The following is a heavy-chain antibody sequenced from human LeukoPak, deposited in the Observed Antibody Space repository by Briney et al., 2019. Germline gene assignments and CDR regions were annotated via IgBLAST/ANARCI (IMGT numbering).Heavy chain of an antibody. V-gene: IGHV1-3*01. D-gene: IGHD6-6*01. CDR3: ARAEARPESFFDY. J-gene: IGHJ4*02. Sequence: GASVKVSCKASGYTFTTYTIHWVRQAPGQRLEWMGWINAGNDNTKYSQKFQGRVTITADESTSTAYMELSSLRSEDTAVYYCARAEARPESFFDYWGQGTLVTVSS. CDR2: INAGNDNT. CDR1: GYTFTTYT.